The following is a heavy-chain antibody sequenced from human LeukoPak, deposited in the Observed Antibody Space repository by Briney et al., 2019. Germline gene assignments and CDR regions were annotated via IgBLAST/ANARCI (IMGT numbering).Heavy chain of an antibody. CDR2: ISGSGGST. CDR3: ARVQAPIVVVPAAGLDY. D-gene: IGHD2-2*01. CDR1: GFTFSSYA. Sequence: GGSLRLSCAASGFTFSSYAMSWVRQAPGKGLEWVSAISGSGGSTYYADSVKGRFTISRNNSKNTLYLQMNSLRAEDTAVYYCARVQAPIVVVPAAGLDYWGQGTLVTVSS. J-gene: IGHJ4*02. V-gene: IGHV3-23*01.